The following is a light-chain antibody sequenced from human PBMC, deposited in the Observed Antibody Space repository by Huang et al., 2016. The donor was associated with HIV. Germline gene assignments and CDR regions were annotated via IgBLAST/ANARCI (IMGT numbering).Light chain of an antibody. CDR2: GGS. CDR1: QNIDTW. V-gene: IGKV1-5*01. J-gene: IGKJ1*01. Sequence: DILMTHSPLTLSGSVGSRVTITCRSSQNIDTWLAWSQQKLGKAPKLLIYGGSTLERGVPSRFSVRGSGTEFTLTITSLQPDDFATYYCQQYDTYPWTFGQGTTVDI. CDR3: QQYDTYPWT.